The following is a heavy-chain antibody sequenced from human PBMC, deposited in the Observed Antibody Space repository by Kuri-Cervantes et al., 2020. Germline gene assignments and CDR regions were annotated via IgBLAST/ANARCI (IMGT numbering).Heavy chain of an antibody. CDR1: GFTFSSYA. Sequence: GESLKISCAASGFTFSSYAMHWVRQAPGRGLVWVSRMNNDDSSKTYADSVRGRFTISRDNAKNTLYLQMNSLRADDTAVYYCAREIYAGAVYYFDLWGHGTPVTVSS. D-gene: IGHD3-10*01. CDR3: AREIYAGAVYYFDL. V-gene: IGHV3-74*03. J-gene: IGHJ4*01. CDR2: MNNDDSSK.